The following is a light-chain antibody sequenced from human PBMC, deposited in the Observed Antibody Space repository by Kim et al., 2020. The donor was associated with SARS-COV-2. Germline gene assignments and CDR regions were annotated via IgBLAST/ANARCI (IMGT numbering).Light chain of an antibody. CDR2: SAT. Sequence: AAVGDDVTITCRASQGISNYLAWYQQKPGKAPKLLIYSATTLQFGISSRFSGSGSGTDFTLTISDLQPEDVATYYCQKYNAAPWTFGHGTKLEIK. CDR1: QGISNY. V-gene: IGKV1-27*01. J-gene: IGKJ1*01. CDR3: QKYNAAPWT.